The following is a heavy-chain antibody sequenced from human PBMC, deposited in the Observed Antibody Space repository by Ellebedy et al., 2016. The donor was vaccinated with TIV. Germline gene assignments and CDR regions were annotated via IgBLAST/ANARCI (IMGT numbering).Heavy chain of an antibody. Sequence: GGSLRLCXEGSGFKFSSHWMSWVRQAPGKGLEWVANINEDGSETYYADSVRGRFTISRDNAKNSLYLQLGSLRAEDTAVYFCARSNNWGQGTLVTVSS. CDR2: INEDGSET. CDR1: GFKFSSHW. J-gene: IGHJ4*02. V-gene: IGHV3-7*03. CDR3: ARSNN.